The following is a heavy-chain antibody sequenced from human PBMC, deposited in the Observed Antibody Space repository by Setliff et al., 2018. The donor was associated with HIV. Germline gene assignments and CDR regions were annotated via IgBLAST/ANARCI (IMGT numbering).Heavy chain of an antibody. CDR1: GCTFTTYA. V-gene: IGHV1-3*01. D-gene: IGHD6-13*01. CDR3: ASGYARGSMAH. Sequence: ASVKVSCKASGCTFTTYAMHWVRQAPGQSLEWMGWINGGIGNTKYSQKFQDRVTITRDSSADTSYMELSSLRSEDTAVYYCASGYARGSMAHWGQGTLVTVSS. CDR2: INGGIGNT. J-gene: IGHJ4*02.